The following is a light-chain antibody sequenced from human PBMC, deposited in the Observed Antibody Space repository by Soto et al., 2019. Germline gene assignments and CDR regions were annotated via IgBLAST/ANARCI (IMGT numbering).Light chain of an antibody. CDR3: QQYGRT. CDR2: GAS. V-gene: IGKV3-20*01. CDR1: QSVSSN. Sequence: ERVMTQSPATLSVNPGERATLSCRASQSVSSNLAWYQQKPGQAPRLLIYGASSRATGIPDRFSGSGSGTDFTLTISRLEPEDFAVYYCQQYGRTFGQGTKVDI. J-gene: IGKJ1*01.